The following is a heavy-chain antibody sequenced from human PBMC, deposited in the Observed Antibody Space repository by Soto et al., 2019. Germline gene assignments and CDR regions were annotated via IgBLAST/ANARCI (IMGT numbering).Heavy chain of an antibody. CDR1: GGSFSGYY. CDR3: ARVFPSYCGGDCSYFDS. J-gene: IGHJ4*02. Sequence: PSETLSLTCAVYGGSFSGYYWTWIRQPPGKGLEWIGEIHPSGGTNYNPSLKSRVTISADTSKNQFSLKLTSVTAADTAVYYCARVFPSYCGGDCSYFDSWGQGTLVTVSS. V-gene: IGHV4-34*01. CDR2: IHPSGGT. D-gene: IGHD2-21*02.